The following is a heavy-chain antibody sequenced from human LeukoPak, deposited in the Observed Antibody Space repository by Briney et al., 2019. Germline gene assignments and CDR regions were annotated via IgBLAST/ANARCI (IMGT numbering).Heavy chain of an antibody. V-gene: IGHV1-69*01. Sequence: GSSVKVSRKASGGTFSSYAISWVRQAPGQGLEWMGGIIPIFGTANYAQKFQGRVTITADESTSTAYMELSSLRSEDTAVYYCARARSSYYQNDAFDIWGQGTMVTVSS. J-gene: IGHJ3*02. D-gene: IGHD5-18*01. CDR2: IIPIFGTA. CDR3: ARARSSYYQNDAFDI. CDR1: GGTFSSYA.